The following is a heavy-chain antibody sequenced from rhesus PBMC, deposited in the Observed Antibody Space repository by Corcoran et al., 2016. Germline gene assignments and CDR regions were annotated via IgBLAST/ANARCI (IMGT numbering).Heavy chain of an antibody. CDR3: TRRPTWGFEFDF. Sequence: QVTLKESGPALVKPTQTLTLTCTFSGFSLTTSGMGVGWVRQPPGKALEWLAFIYWDDDKRYSTSVKTRVTISKDTSKNQVVLTMTNMDPVDTATYYCTRRPTWGFEFDFWGQGVLVTVSS. J-gene: IGHJ4*01. CDR2: IYWDDDK. D-gene: IGHD7-45*01. V-gene: IGHV2-174*01. CDR1: GFSLTTSGMG.